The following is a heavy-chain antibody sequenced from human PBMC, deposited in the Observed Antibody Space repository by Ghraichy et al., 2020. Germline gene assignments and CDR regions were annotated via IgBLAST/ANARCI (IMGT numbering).Heavy chain of an antibody. D-gene: IGHD3-22*01. Sequence: GESQNISCKGSGYTFTSYWIGWVRQMPGKGLEWMGIIYPGDSDTRYSPSFQGQVTISADKSISTAYLQWSSLKASDAAMYYCARQEYYDSNGYYYPFDYWGQVTLVTVSS. V-gene: IGHV5-51*01. CDR2: IYPGDSDT. J-gene: IGHJ4*02. CDR1: GYTFTSYW. CDR3: ARQEYYDSNGYYYPFDY.